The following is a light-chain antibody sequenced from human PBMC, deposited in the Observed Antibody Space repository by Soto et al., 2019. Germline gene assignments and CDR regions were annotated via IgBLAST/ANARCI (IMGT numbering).Light chain of an antibody. CDR1: SSDAVSNNL. V-gene: IGLV2-23*02. Sequence: QSALNQPASVSGSPGQSITISCTGTSSDAVSNNLVSWYQQHPGKAPKLIIYEVTKRPSGISNRFSGSTSGNTASLTISGLQAEDEADYYCCSYAGSSTFAFGGGTKLTVL. J-gene: IGLJ2*01. CDR2: EVT. CDR3: CSYAGSSTFA.